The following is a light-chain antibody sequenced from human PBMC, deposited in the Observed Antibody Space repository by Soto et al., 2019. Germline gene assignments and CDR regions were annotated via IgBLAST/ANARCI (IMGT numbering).Light chain of an antibody. CDR1: QSISSW. V-gene: IGKV1-5*03. Sequence: DIQMTQSPSTLSASVGDRVTITCRANQSISSWLAWYQQKPGKAPKLLIYKASSLESGVPSRFSGSGSGTEFTLTISSLQPHDFATYYCQQYKSYPPLTFGGGTKVEIK. CDR2: KAS. J-gene: IGKJ4*01. CDR3: QQYKSYPPLT.